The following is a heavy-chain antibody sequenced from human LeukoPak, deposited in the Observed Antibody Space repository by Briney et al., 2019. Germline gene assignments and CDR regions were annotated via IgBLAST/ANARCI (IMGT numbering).Heavy chain of an antibody. CDR2: INPNSGGT. CDR1: GYTFTGYY. Sequence: ASVKVSCKASGYTFTGYYMHWVRQAPGQGLEWMGWINPNSGGTNYAQKFQGRVTMTRDTSISTAYMELSRLRSDDTAVYYCARDPFYCSSTSCSSYYYYGVDVWGQGTTVTVSS. CDR3: ARDPFYCSSTSCSSYYYYGVDV. J-gene: IGHJ6*02. D-gene: IGHD2-2*01. V-gene: IGHV1-2*02.